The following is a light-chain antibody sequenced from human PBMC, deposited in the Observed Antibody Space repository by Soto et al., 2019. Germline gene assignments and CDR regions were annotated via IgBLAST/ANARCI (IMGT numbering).Light chain of an antibody. Sequence: DIQMTQSPSSLSASVGDRVTVTCRASQSISTYLYWYQQKPGKAPTLLIYAASSLETGVPSRFSGSGSGTEFTLTISSLQPEDFATYFCQQSYTTPFTFGPGTKVDIK. CDR2: AAS. V-gene: IGKV1-39*01. CDR1: QSISTY. J-gene: IGKJ3*01. CDR3: QQSYTTPFT.